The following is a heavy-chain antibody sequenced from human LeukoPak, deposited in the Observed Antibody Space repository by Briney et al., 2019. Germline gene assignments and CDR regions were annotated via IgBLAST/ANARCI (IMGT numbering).Heavy chain of an antibody. J-gene: IGHJ4*02. D-gene: IGHD2-2*01. CDR1: GYSFTSYW. CDR2: IYPGDSDT. Sequence: GESLKISCKGSGYSFTSYWIGWVRQVPGKGLEWMGIIYPGDSDTRYSPSFQGQVTISADKSISTAYLQWSSLKASDTAMYYCTRQRRYCSSTSCYGGYYFDYWGQGTLVTVSS. V-gene: IGHV5-51*01. CDR3: TRQRRYCSSTSCYGGYYFDY.